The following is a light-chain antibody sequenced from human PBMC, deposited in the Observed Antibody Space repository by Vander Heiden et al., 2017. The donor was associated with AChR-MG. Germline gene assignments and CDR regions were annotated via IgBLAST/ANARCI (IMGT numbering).Light chain of an antibody. J-gene: IGLJ1*01. CDR2: DLN. CDR1: SSDVGAFNS. CDR3: SSYEIRNIYV. Sequence: QSALTQPASVSGSPGQSITISCTGTSSDVGAFNSVSWYQQHPRKAPKLLLYDLNNRPSGVSNRFSGSKSGNTASLTISRLQAEDEADYYCSSYEIRNIYVFGTGTWVTVL. V-gene: IGLV2-14*03.